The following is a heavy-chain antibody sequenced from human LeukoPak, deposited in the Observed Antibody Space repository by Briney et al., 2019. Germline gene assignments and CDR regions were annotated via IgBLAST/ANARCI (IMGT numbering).Heavy chain of an antibody. D-gene: IGHD6-19*01. CDR1: GGSISSGGYY. V-gene: IGHV4-30-2*01. CDR3: ARVERQWLAYDY. CDR2: IYHSGST. J-gene: IGHJ4*02. Sequence: SQTLSLTCTVSGGSISSGGYYWSWIRQPPGKGLEWIGYIYHSGSTYYNPSLKSRVTISVDRSKNQFSLELSSVTAADTAVYYCARVERQWLAYDYWGQGTLVTVSS.